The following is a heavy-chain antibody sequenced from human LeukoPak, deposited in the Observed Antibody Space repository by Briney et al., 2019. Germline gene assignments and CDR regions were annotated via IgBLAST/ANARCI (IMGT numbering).Heavy chain of an antibody. CDR3: ASSSGYFGY. J-gene: IGHJ4*02. CDR1: GGSISSGGYP. V-gene: IGHV4-61*08. D-gene: IGHD3-22*01. CDR2: IYYSGST. Sequence: SETLSLTCAVSGGSISSGGYPWSWIRQPPGKGLEWIGYIYYSGSTNYNPSLKSRVTISVDTSKNQFSLKLSSVTAADTAVYYCASSSGYFGYWGQGTLVTVSS.